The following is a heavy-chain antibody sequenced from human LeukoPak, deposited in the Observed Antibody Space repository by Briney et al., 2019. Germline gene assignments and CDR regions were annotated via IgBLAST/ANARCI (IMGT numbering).Heavy chain of an antibody. D-gene: IGHD1-26*01. Sequence: SETLSLTCTVSGGSISSYYWSWLRQPPGKGLEWLGYIYYNGSTNYNPSLKSRVTISVDTSKNQFSLKLSSVTAADTAVYYCARDAYSGSPAVLGYWGQGTLVTVSS. J-gene: IGHJ4*02. V-gene: IGHV4-59*01. CDR3: ARDAYSGSPAVLGY. CDR2: IYYNGST. CDR1: GGSISSYY.